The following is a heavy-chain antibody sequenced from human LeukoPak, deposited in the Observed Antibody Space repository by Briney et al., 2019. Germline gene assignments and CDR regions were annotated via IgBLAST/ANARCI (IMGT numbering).Heavy chain of an antibody. V-gene: IGHV3-30*18. CDR3: AKEMWEYSGYDSTFDI. Sequence: PGGSLRLSCAASGFTFSSYGMHWVRQAPGKGLEWVAVISYDGSNKYYADSVKGRFTISRDNSKNTLYLQINSLRAEDTAVYYCAKEMWEYSGYDSTFDIWGQGTIVTASS. D-gene: IGHD5-12*01. CDR1: GFTFSSYG. CDR2: ISYDGSNK. J-gene: IGHJ3*02.